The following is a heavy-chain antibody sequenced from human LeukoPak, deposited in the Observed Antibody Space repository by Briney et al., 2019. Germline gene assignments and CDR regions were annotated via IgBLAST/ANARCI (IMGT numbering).Heavy chain of an antibody. J-gene: IGHJ4*02. CDR1: GGSISSYY. D-gene: IGHD3-16*02. CDR3: ARLGSGPYDYVWGSYHPYYFDY. Sequence: PSETLSLTCTVSGGSISSYYWSWIRQPPGKGLEWIGSIYYSGSTYYNPSLKSRVTISVDTSKNQFSLKLSSVTAADTAVYYCARLGSGPYDYVWGSYHPYYFDYWGQGTLVTVSS. CDR2: IYYSGST. V-gene: IGHV4-59*05.